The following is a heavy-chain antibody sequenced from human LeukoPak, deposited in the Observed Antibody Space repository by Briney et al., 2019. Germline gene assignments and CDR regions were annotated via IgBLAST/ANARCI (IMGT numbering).Heavy chain of an antibody. CDR3: ARVPKNHYGSGSYYNGRHGIHYDY. D-gene: IGHD3-10*01. CDR1: GYTFTSCY. CDR2: INPSGGST. J-gene: IGHJ4*02. V-gene: IGHV1-46*01. Sequence: ASVKVSCKASGYTFTSCYMHWVRQAPGQGLEWMGIINPSGGSTSYAQKFQGRVTMTRDTSTSTVYMELSSLRSEVTAVYYCARVPKNHYGSGSYYNGRHGIHYDYWGQGTLVTVSS.